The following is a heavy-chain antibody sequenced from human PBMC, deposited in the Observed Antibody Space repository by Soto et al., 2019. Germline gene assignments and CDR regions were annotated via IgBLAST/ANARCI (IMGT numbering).Heavy chain of an antibody. D-gene: IGHD1-20*01. CDR2: IIPIFDAT. V-gene: IGHV1-69*13. J-gene: IGHJ6*02. CDR3: ASDITRYNSEISGAPSFSYGTDV. Sequence: SVKVPCKASGGTFSSHGISWVRQAPGQGLEWMGGIIPIFDATKYVQKFQGRVTITADESTNTAYMELSSLRSEDTAVYYCASDITRYNSEISGAPSFSYGTDVWGHGTPVTVS. CDR1: GGTFSSHG.